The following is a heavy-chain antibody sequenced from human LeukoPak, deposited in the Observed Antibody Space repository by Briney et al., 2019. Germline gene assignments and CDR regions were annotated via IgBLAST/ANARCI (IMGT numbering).Heavy chain of an antibody. CDR2: IIPIFGIA. J-gene: IGHJ5*02. V-gene: IGHV1-69*04. CDR3: ARGKVTAIPYNWFDP. CDR1: GGTFSSYA. D-gene: IGHD2-21*02. Sequence: GASVTVSCKASGGTFSSYAISWVRQAPGQGLEWMGRIIPIFGIANYAQKFQGRVTITADKSTSTAYMELSSLRSEDTAVYYCARGKVTAIPYNWFDPWGQGTLVTVSS.